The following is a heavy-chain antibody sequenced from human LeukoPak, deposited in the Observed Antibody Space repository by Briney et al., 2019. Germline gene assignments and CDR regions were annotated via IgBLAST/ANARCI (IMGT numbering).Heavy chain of an antibody. J-gene: IGHJ6*03. CDR3: ARGFTGTTYPFYYYYMDV. D-gene: IGHD1-1*01. CDR1: GFTFSGYE. CDR2: ISSSGSTI. Sequence: GGSLRLSCAASGFTFSGYEMNWVRQAPGKGLEWVSYISSSGSTIYYADSVKGRFTISRDNAKNSLYLQMNSLRAEDTAVYYCARGFTGTTYPFYYYYMDVWGKGTTVTVSS. V-gene: IGHV3-48*03.